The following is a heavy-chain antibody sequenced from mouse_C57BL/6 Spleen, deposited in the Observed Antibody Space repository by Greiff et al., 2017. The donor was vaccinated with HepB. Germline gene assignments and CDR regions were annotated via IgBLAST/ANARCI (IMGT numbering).Heavy chain of an antibody. CDR3: AILADYYYGSSHYYAMDY. D-gene: IGHD1-1*01. Sequence: QLQQPGAELVKPGASVKVSCKASGYTFTSYWMHWVKQRPGQGLEWIGRIHPSDSDTNYNQKFKGKATLTVDKSSSTAYMQLSSLTSEDSAVYYCAILADYYYGSSHYYAMDYWGQGTSVTVSS. V-gene: IGHV1-74*01. J-gene: IGHJ4*01. CDR1: GYTFTSYW. CDR2: IHPSDSDT.